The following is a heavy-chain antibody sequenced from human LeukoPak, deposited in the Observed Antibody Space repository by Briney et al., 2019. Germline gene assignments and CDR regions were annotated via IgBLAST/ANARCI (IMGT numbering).Heavy chain of an antibody. Sequence: SETLSLTCTVSGGSISSYYWSWIRQPAGKGLEWIGRIYTSGSTNYNPSLKSRVTMSVDTSKNQFSLKLSSVTAADTAVYYCARGTLWSGYYANFDYWGQGTLVTVSS. V-gene: IGHV4-4*07. CDR3: ARGTLWSGYYANFDY. D-gene: IGHD3-3*01. CDR1: GGSISSYY. CDR2: IYTSGST. J-gene: IGHJ4*02.